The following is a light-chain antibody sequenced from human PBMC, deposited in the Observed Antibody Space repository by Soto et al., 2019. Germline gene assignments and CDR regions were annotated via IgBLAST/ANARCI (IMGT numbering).Light chain of an antibody. CDR1: QSVRTK. Sequence: EIVMTQSPDTLYVSPGEGSTLSCRASQSVRTKLAWYQQKAGQAPRLLIYGASTRATSIPARFSGSGSGTEFTLTISSLQSEDIAVYSCQHYNNWPWTFGQGTKVE. V-gene: IGKV3-15*01. J-gene: IGKJ1*01. CDR2: GAS. CDR3: QHYNNWPWT.